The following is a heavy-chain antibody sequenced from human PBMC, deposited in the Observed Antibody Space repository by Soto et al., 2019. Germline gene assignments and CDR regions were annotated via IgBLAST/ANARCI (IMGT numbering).Heavy chain of an antibody. V-gene: IGHV3-11*06. CDR2: ISSSSYT. J-gene: IGHJ5*02. Sequence: GGSLRLSCAASGFTFSDYYMSWIRQAPGKGLEWVSYISSSSYTNYADSVKGRFTISRDNAKNSLYLQMNSLRAEDTAVYYCAGQYSSANWFDTWGQGTLVTVSS. D-gene: IGHD6-25*01. CDR1: GFTFSDYY. CDR3: AGQYSSANWFDT.